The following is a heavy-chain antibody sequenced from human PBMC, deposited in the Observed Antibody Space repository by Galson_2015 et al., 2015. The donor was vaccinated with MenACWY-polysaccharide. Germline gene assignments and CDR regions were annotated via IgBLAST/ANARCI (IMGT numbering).Heavy chain of an antibody. D-gene: IGHD6-25*01. CDR1: GFTFSRYG. Sequence: SLRLSCAASGFTFSRYGMSWVRQAPGQGLERVSVISDTGGTTYYIDSVKGRFTISRDNSKNMLYMQMNSLRVEDTAVYYCASRGAAHYWGQGTLITVSS. V-gene: IGHV3-23*01. J-gene: IGHJ4*02. CDR2: ISDTGGTT. CDR3: ASRGAAHY.